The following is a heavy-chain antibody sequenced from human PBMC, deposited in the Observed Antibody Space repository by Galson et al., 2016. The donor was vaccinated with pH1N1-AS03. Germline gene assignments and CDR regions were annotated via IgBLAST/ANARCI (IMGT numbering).Heavy chain of an antibody. D-gene: IGHD6-13*01. CDR3: VRTWLTNSFDF. CDR1: GFTFRSNG. CDR2: VNTRGDTI. Sequence: SLRLSCAASGFTFRSNGMSWVRQARGKGLEWVAFVNTRGDTIHYADSLKGRFTISRDNAKNGLYLQMNSLRAEDSGLYYCVRTWLTNSFDFWCQGTLVTVSS. J-gene: IGHJ3*01. V-gene: IGHV3-48*03.